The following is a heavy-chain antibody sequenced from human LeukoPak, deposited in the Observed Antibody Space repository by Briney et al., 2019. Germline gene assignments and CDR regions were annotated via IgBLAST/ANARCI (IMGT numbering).Heavy chain of an antibody. CDR3: ARVVFSSSWFYYYYYMDV. CDR2: IIPIFGTA. CDR1: GGTFSSYA. Sequence: SVKVSCKASGGTFSSYAISCVRQAPGQGLEWMGGIIPIFGTANYAQKFQGRVTITADKSTSTAYMELSSLRSEDTAVYYCARVVFSSSWFYYYYYMDVWGKGTTVTVSS. J-gene: IGHJ6*03. D-gene: IGHD6-13*01. V-gene: IGHV1-69*06.